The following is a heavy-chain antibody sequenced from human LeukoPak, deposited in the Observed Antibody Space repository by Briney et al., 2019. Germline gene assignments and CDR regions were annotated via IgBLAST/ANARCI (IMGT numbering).Heavy chain of an antibody. CDR2: ISAYNGNT. CDR1: GYTFTSYG. CDR3: ARDPYGSGSYWVGLRGNYFDY. J-gene: IGHJ4*02. Sequence: GASVKVSCKASGYTFTSYGISWVRQAPGQGLEWMGWISAYNGNTNYAQKLQGRVTMTTDTSTSTAYMELRSLRSDDTAVYYCARDPYGSGSYWVGLRGNYFDYWGQGTLVTVSS. V-gene: IGHV1-18*01. D-gene: IGHD3-10*01.